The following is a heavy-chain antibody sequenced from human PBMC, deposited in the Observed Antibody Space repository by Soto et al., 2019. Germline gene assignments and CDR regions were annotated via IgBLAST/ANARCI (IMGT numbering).Heavy chain of an antibody. V-gene: IGHV4-39*01. J-gene: IGHJ6*02. D-gene: IGHD5-18*01. CDR2: IYYSGST. Sequence: QLQLQESGPGLVKPSETLSLTCTVSGGSISSSSYYWGWIRQPPGKGLEWIGSIYYSGSTYYNPSLKSRVTISVDTSKNQFSLKLSSVTAADTAVYYCARLPPVDTAMVSYYYGMDVWGQGTTVTVSS. CDR3: ARLPPVDTAMVSYYYGMDV. CDR1: GGSISSSSYY.